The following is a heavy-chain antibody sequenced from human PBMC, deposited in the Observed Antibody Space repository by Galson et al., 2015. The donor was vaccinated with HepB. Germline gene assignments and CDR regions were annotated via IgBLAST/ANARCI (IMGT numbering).Heavy chain of an antibody. CDR3: ARDLEGTSCCDDY. D-gene: IGHD2-2*01. J-gene: IGHJ4*02. Sequence: LSLTCTVSGGSISSSSYYWGWIRQPPGKGLEWIGSIYYSGSTYYNPSLKSRVTISVDTSKNQFSLKLSSVTAADTAVYYCARDLEGTSCCDDYWGQGTLVTVSS. CDR1: GGSISSSSYY. V-gene: IGHV4-39*07. CDR2: IYYSGST.